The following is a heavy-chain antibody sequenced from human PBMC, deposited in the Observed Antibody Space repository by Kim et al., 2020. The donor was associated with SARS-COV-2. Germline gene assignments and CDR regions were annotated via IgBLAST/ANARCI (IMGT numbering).Heavy chain of an antibody. CDR3: AIYPVADGYSFFDY. CDR1: GLTVTSNH. D-gene: IGHD4-4*01. Sequence: GGSLRLSCAVSGLTVTSNHMTWIRQAPGRGLEWVSVIFRGGTTYYAPSVQGRFTVSRDSYKNTLSLQMNSLRAEDTAIYYCAIYPVADGYSFFDYWGQGT. CDR2: IFRGGTT. V-gene: IGHV3-53*01. J-gene: IGHJ4*02.